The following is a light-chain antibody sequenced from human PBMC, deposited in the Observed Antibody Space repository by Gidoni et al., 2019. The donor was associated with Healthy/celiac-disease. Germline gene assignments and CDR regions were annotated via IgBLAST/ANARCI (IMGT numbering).Light chain of an antibody. Sequence: EIVLTRSPGTLSLSPGERAPLSCRASQRVSSSYLAWYQQKPGQAPRLLIYGASSRATGIPDRFSGSGSGTDFTLTISRLEPEDFAVYYCQQYGSSPLGFXPXTKVDIK. CDR2: GAS. J-gene: IGKJ3*01. CDR3: QQYGSSPLG. V-gene: IGKV3-20*01. CDR1: QRVSSSY.